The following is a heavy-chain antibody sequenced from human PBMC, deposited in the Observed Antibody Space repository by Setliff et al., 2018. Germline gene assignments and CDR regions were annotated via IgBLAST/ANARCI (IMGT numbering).Heavy chain of an antibody. J-gene: IGHJ4*02. D-gene: IGHD3-3*01. CDR1: GLTFIIYA. CDR2: ISGSGSIT. CDR3: ASPFPHGWSGYYRDY. V-gene: IGHV3-23*01. Sequence: GGSLRLSCAASGLTFIIYAMSWVRQAPGKGLEWVSVISGSGSITYQADSVKGRFTISRDNSKNMLYLQLNSPRAEDTAVYFCASPFPHGWSGYYRDYWGQGTLVTV.